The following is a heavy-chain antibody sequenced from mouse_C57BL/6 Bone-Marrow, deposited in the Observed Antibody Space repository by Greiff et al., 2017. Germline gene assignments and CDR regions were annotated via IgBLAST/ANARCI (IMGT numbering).Heavy chain of an antibody. J-gene: IGHJ3*01. CDR1: GYSITSGYY. Sequence: EVQLMESGPGLVKPSQSLSLTCSVTGYSITSGYYWNLIRQFPGNKLEWRGYIRYDGSNNYNPSLKNRISITRDTSTNQFFLKLNSVTTEDAATYYCAREWDEVFAYWDQGTLVTVSA. D-gene: IGHD4-1*01. V-gene: IGHV3-6*01. CDR3: AREWDEVFAY. CDR2: IRYDGSN.